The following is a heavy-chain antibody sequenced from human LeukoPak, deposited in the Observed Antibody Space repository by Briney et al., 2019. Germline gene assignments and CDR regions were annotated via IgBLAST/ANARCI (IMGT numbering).Heavy chain of an antibody. Sequence: PGGSLRLSCVASEFTFSTYGMHWVRQASGKGLEWVAFIGYDGSNEYYADSVKGRFTTSRDNSKNTLYLQMNSLRAEDTAVYYCAKEASSGWYLAARHFDCWGQGTLVTVSS. CDR3: AKEASSGWYLAARHFDC. D-gene: IGHD6-19*01. V-gene: IGHV3-30*02. CDR1: EFTFSTYG. J-gene: IGHJ4*02. CDR2: IGYDGSNE.